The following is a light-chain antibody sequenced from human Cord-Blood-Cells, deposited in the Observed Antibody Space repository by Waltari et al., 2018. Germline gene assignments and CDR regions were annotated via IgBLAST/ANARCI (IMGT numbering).Light chain of an antibody. CDR2: DVS. Sequence: QSALTQPASVSGSPGQSITISCTGTSSDVGGYNYVSWYQQHPGKAPKLMIYDVSNRPSGVSNRCSGSKYGNTASLTISGLQAEDEAHYYCSSYTSSSTVVFGGGTKLTVL. V-gene: IGLV2-14*01. CDR1: SSDVGGYNY. J-gene: IGLJ2*01. CDR3: SSYTSSSTVV.